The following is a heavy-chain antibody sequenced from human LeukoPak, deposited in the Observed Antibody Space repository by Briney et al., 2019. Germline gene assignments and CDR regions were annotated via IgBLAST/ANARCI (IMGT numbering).Heavy chain of an antibody. CDR1: GFAFNVFG. CDR2: IKADGVFT. D-gene: IGHD2-8*01. Sequence: PGGSLRLSCEGSGFAFNVFGMHWIRQAPGKGLEWVAFIKADGVFTNYAEAVKGRFTISRDNSDNTVFLQMESVRPDDTAVYYCARKLMSSRRFEYWGQGTLVTASS. J-gene: IGHJ4*02. V-gene: IGHV3-30*02. CDR3: ARKLMSSRRFEY.